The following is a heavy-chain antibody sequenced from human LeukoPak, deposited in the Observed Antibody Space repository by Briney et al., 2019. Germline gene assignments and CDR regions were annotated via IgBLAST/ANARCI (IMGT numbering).Heavy chain of an antibody. V-gene: IGHV4-31*02. D-gene: IGHD5-12*01. Sequence: SETLSLTCTVSGASISSGGYYWSWIRQHPGKGLEWIGYIYYSGGTFYNPSLKGRVTMSVDMSKNQISLTLSSVTAADTAVYYCASSEATTTPPPYGMDVWGQGTTVTVSS. CDR3: ASSEATTTPPPYGMDV. CDR1: GASISSGGYY. J-gene: IGHJ6*02. CDR2: IYYSGGT.